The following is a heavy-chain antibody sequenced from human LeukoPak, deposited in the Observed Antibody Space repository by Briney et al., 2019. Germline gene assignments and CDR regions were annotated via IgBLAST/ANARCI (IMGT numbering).Heavy chain of an antibody. V-gene: IGHV3-33*06. J-gene: IGHJ4*02. D-gene: IGHD6-25*01. CDR2: IWFDGNNK. Sequence: GGSLRLSCAASGFTFTTYGMHWVRQAPGKGLEWVAVIWFDGNNKFYADSVKGRFTVSRDNSKNALYLHMNSLRGEDTAVYYCAKAARLGPSHFDYWGRGTLVTVSS. CDR1: GFTFTTYG. CDR3: AKAARLGPSHFDY.